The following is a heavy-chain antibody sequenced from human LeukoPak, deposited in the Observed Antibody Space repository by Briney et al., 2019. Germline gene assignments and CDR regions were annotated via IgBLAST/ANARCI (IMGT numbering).Heavy chain of an antibody. CDR1: GFTFSNYW. V-gene: IGHV3-74*01. CDR2: INSDGSRT. J-gene: IGHJ4*02. D-gene: IGHD1-26*01. CDR3: AKDLGRYRNNFFDY. Sequence: PGGSLRLSCAASGFTFSNYWMHWVRQAPGKGLVWVSHINSDGSRTNYAASVKGRFTISRDNAKNTLYLQMNSLRADDTAVYYCAKDLGRYRNNFFDYWGQGNLVTVSS.